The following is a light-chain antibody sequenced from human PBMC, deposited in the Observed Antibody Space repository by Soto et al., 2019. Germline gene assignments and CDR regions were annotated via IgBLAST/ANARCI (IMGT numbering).Light chain of an antibody. Sequence: EMVLTQSPATLSLSPGERDTLSCRASQSVGYLAWYQQKPGQSPRLLLYGASNRATGVPDRFSGSGSGTDFTLTISSLEPEDFSVYFCQQWHSSPSITFGQGTRLEI. V-gene: IGKV3-20*01. CDR1: QSVGY. J-gene: IGKJ5*01. CDR2: GAS. CDR3: QQWHSSPSIT.